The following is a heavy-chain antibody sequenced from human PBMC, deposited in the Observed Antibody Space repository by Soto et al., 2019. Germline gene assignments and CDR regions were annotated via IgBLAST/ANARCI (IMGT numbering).Heavy chain of an antibody. D-gene: IGHD1-26*01. CDR3: ARYGRSGGYDPC. J-gene: IGHJ4*02. CDR1: GGSIIRSNW. Sequence: SETLSLTCAVSGGSIIRSNWWSWVRQPPGKGLEWIGEIFHSGSTKYNPSLKSRVTMSVDKSKNQLSLNLNSVTAADTAVYYCARYGRSGGYDPCWGQGTLVTVSS. V-gene: IGHV4-4*02. CDR2: IFHSGST.